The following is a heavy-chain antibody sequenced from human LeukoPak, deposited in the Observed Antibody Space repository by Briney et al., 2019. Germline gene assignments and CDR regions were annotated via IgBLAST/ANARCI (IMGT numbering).Heavy chain of an antibody. CDR1: GGSISSYY. CDR2: IYHSGST. CDR3: ARVMVIWLGRKFGHAFDI. J-gene: IGHJ3*02. V-gene: IGHV4-59*01. Sequence: SETLSLTCTVSGGSISSYYWSWIRQPPGKGLEWIGNIYHSGSTYYNPSLKSRVTISVDRSKNQFSLKLSSVTAADTAVYYCARVMVIWLGRKFGHAFDIWGQGTMVTVSS. D-gene: IGHD3-16*01.